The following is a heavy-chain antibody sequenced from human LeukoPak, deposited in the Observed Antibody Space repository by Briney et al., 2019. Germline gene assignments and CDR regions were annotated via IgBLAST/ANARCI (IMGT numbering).Heavy chain of an antibody. CDR3: SGGRDAAVAGPGGYFDY. CDR2: ISPGGDAV. D-gene: IGHD6-19*01. CDR1: GFIFSDYH. Sequence: GGSLRLSCAASGFIFSDYHMSWIRQAPGKGLECVSYISPGGDAVYFADSVKGRVTISRDNAKNSLFLQMSSLTAEDTAVYYCSGGRDAAVAGPGGYFDYWGRGSLVTVSS. J-gene: IGHJ4*02. V-gene: IGHV3-11*01.